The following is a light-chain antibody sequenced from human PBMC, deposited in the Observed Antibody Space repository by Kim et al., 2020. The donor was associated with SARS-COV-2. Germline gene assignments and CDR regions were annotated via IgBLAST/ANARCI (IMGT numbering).Light chain of an antibody. CDR1: SSNIGARFD. V-gene: IGLV1-40*01. J-gene: IGLJ1*01. Sequence: QSVLTQPPSVSGAPGQRVTISCTGSSSNIGARFDVHWYQQLPGKAPKLLIFDNTNRPSGVPDRFSGSKSGTSASLAITGLQAEDEADYYCQSYDTSQSAFVFGTGTKVTVL. CDR3: QSYDTSQSAFV. CDR2: DNT.